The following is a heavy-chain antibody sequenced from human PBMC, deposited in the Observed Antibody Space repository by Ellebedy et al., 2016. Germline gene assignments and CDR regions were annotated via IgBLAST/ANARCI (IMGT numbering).Heavy chain of an antibody. CDR1: GYTLTELS. Sequence: ASVKVSCKVSGYTLTELSMHWVRQAPGKGLEWMGGFDPDDGETIYAQKFQGRVTMTEDTSTDTAYMELSSLRSEDTAVYYCATGLGYCSGGSCSRTFDYWGQGTLVTVSS. D-gene: IGHD2-15*01. V-gene: IGHV1-24*01. CDR2: FDPDDGET. CDR3: ATGLGYCSGGSCSRTFDY. J-gene: IGHJ4*02.